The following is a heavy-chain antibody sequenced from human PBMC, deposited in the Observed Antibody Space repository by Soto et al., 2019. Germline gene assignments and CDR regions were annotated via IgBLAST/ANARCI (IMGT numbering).Heavy chain of an antibody. D-gene: IGHD6-13*01. CDR2: ISSSSSTI. J-gene: IGHJ6*02. Sequence: GGSLRLSCAASGFTFSSYSMNWVRQAPGKGLEWVSYISSSSSTIYYADSVKGRFTISRDNAKNSLYLQMNSLRDEDTAVYYCARGPGQLVHYYYGMDVWGQGTTVTVSS. CDR1: GFTFSSYS. CDR3: ARGPGQLVHYYYGMDV. V-gene: IGHV3-48*02.